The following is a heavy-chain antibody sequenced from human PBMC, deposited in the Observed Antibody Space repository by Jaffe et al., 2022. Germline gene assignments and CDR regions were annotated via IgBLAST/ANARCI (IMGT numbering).Heavy chain of an antibody. J-gene: IGHJ3*01. D-gene: IGHD3-10*01. CDR2: ISWNSGRT. V-gene: IGHV3-9*01. CDR1: GFTFVDFA. Sequence: EVQLVESGGDLVQPGRSLRLSCAASGFTFVDFAMHWVRQVPGGGLEWVSGISWNSGRTGYADSVKGRFTISRDNPKKSLYLQMDSLREEDTARYYCVKAGEDYGASYEGDGFDFWGQGTMVIVS. CDR3: VKAGEDYGASYEGDGFDF.